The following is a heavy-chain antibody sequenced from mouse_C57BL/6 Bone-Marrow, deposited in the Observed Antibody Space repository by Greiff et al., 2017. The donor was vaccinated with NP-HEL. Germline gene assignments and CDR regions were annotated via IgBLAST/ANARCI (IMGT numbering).Heavy chain of an antibody. D-gene: IGHD2-2*01. J-gene: IGHJ2*01. CDR2: ISDGGSYT. CDR1: GFTFSSYA. V-gene: IGHV5-4*01. Sequence: DVKLVESGGGLVKPGGSLKLSCAASGFTFSSYAMSWVRQTPEKRLEWVATISDGGSYTYYPDNVKGRFTISRDNAKNNLYLQMSHLKSEDTAMYYCAREVGYGYGYWGQGTTLTVSS. CDR3: AREVGYGYGY.